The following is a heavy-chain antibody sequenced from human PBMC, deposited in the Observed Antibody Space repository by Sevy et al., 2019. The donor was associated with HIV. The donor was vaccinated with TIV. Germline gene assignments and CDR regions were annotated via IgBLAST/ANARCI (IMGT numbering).Heavy chain of an antibody. CDR2: ISASGGKT. CDR1: GFTFSTYA. V-gene: IGHV3-23*01. D-gene: IGHD3-3*01. CDR3: AKGPWGEWLLSALDI. J-gene: IGHJ3*02. Sequence: GGSLRLSCAASGFTFSTYAMSWVRQAPGKGLEWVSGISASGGKTYYSDSVKGRLTISRDNSKNTLYLQMNSLRAEDTTVYYCAKGPWGEWLLSALDIWGQGTMVTVSS.